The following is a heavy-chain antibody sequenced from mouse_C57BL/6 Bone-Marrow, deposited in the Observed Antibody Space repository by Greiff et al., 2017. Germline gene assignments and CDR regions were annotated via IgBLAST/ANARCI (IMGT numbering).Heavy chain of an antibody. CDR2: IDPSASYT. CDR1: GYTFTSYW. V-gene: IGHV1-69*01. J-gene: IGHJ3*01. Sequence: QVQLQQPGAELVMPGASVKLSCKASGYTFTSYWMPWVKQRPGQGLEWIGEIDPSASYTNYNQKFKGKSTLTVDKSSSTAYMQLSSLTSEDSAVYYCERFANWGQGTLVTVAA. CDR3: ERFAN.